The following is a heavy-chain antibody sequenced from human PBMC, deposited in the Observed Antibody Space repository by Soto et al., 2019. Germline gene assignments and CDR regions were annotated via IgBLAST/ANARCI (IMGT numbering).Heavy chain of an antibody. V-gene: IGHV3-23*01. Sequence: PGGSLRLCCAASGFSFSNFAMSWVRQAPGTGLEWVSSISGSGDKTYYLDSVKGRFTISRDNSKNTLYLHMNSLGAEDTAVYFCAKDYASTWYWYFDPWGQGTLVTVSS. J-gene: IGHJ5*02. CDR3: AKDYASTWYWYFDP. CDR1: GFSFSNFA. D-gene: IGHD6-13*01. CDR2: ISGSGDKT.